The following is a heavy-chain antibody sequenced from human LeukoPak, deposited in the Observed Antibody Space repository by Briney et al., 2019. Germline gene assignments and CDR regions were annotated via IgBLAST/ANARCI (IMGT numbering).Heavy chain of an antibody. D-gene: IGHD6-13*01. CDR1: GVSISSYY. Sequence: SETLSLTCTVSGVSISSYYWTWIRQPPAEGLEWIGYIYYSGSTNYNPSLKSRVTISVDTSKNQFSLKLSSVTAADTAVYYCARALQPGVYAFDIWGQGTMVTVSS. J-gene: IGHJ3*02. CDR3: ARALQPGVYAFDI. V-gene: IGHV4-59*01. CDR2: IYYSGST.